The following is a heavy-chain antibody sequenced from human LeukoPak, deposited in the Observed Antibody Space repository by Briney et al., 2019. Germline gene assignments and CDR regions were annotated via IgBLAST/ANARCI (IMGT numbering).Heavy chain of an antibody. D-gene: IGHD2-21*02. Sequence: GGSLRLSCSASGFTFSSYAMHWVRQAPGKGLEYVSAISSNGGSTYYADSVKGRFTISRDNSKNTLYLQMSSLRAEDTAVYYCVKDPVSRFVVTAPGALWGQGTLVTVSS. V-gene: IGHV3-64D*06. CDR3: VKDPVSRFVVTAPGAL. J-gene: IGHJ4*02. CDR2: ISSNGGST. CDR1: GFTFSSYA.